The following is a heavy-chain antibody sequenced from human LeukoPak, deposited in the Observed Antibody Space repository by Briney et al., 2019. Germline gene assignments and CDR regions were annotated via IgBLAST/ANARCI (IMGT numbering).Heavy chain of an antibody. V-gene: IGHV7-4-1*02. J-gene: IGHJ5*02. CDR3: ARVNQIRFPNWFDP. CDR2: INTNAGNP. CDR1: GYMFTNYA. Sequence: ASVKVSCKASGYMFTNYAMNWVRQAPGQGLEWMGRINTNAGNPTYAQGFTGRFVFSLDTSVSTAYLQISSLKAEDTAVYYCARVNQIRFPNWFDPWGQGTLATVSS. D-gene: IGHD3-16*01.